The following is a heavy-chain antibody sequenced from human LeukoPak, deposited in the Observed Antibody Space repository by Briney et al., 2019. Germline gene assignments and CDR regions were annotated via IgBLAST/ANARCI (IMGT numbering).Heavy chain of an antibody. J-gene: IGHJ4*02. CDR1: GGTFGRYG. CDR3: ARGPYDGTFYFDS. D-gene: IGHD3-16*01. CDR2: TIPIRGMT. V-gene: IGHV1-69*04. Sequence: SVKVSCQISGGTFGRYGISWVRQAPGQGLEWMGRTIPIRGMTNYAQKFQGRVTIAADTSTSTAYMELSSLTSENTAVYFWARGPYDGTFYFDSWGQGNLVIVSS.